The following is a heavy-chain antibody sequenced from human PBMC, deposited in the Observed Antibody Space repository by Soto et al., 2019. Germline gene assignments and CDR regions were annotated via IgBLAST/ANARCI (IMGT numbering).Heavy chain of an antibody. CDR1: GFTFTCCA. Sequence: PGGSLRLSCAASGFTFTCCAMSWVRQAPGKGLEWVSVISGSGGSTHYADSVKGRFTISRDNSKNTLYLQMNSLRAEDTAVYYCAKTYADYALRSDYWGQGTLVTVS. CDR2: ISGSGGST. CDR3: AKTYADYALRSDY. D-gene: IGHD4-17*01. V-gene: IGHV3-23*01. J-gene: IGHJ4*02.